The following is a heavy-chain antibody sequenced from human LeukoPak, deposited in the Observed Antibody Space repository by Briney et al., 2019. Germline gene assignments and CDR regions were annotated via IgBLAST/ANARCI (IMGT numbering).Heavy chain of an antibody. CDR2: MNPNSGNT. Sequence: VASVKVSCKASGYTFTSYDINWVRQATGQGLEWMGWMNPNSGNTGYAQKFQGRVTITRNTSISTAYMELSSLRSEDTAVYYCARVSSYYYYMDVWGKGTTVTVSS. J-gene: IGHJ6*03. CDR1: GYTFTSYD. CDR3: ARVSSYYYYMDV. V-gene: IGHV1-8*03.